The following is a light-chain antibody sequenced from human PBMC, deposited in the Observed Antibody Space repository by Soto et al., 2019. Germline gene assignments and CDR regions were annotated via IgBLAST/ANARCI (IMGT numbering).Light chain of an antibody. CDR2: DVS. J-gene: IGKJ3*01. Sequence: DIVITQSPDSLAVSLGERATINWKSSESVLYSSTNNNYLAWHQQKTGEDTKLMIFDVSVLESGVPSMFSASGSETDVTLSITSMQTEEFATYYCQRTYSPPLTFGPGTTVAN. CDR1: ESVLYSSTNNNY. V-gene: IGKV4-1*01. CDR3: QRTYSPPLT.